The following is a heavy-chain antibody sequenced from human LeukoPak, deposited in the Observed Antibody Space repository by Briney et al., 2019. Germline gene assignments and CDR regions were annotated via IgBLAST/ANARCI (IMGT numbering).Heavy chain of an antibody. Sequence: PSETLSLTCTVSGGSISSSSYFWAWIRQPPGMGLEWIGNIYYSGSTYYNPSLQSRVTISVDTSKNQFSLKLNSVTAADTAVYYCARVYYSSSYDYWYFDLWGRGTLATVSS. CDR3: ARVYYSSSYDYWYFDL. J-gene: IGHJ2*01. CDR2: IYYSGST. V-gene: IGHV4-39*07. D-gene: IGHD6-13*01. CDR1: GGSISSSSYF.